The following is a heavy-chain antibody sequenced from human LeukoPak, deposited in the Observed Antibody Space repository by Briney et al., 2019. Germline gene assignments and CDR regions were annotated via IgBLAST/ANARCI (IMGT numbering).Heavy chain of an antibody. Sequence: PGGSLRLSCAASGFTFSSYEMNWVRQAPGKGLEWVSYISSSGSTIYYADSVKGRFTISRDNAKNSLYLQMNSLRAEDTTVYYCARSSGYYEYYFDYWGQGTLVTVSS. CDR1: GFTFSSYE. D-gene: IGHD3-22*01. CDR3: ARSSGYYEYYFDY. CDR2: ISSSGSTI. J-gene: IGHJ4*02. V-gene: IGHV3-48*03.